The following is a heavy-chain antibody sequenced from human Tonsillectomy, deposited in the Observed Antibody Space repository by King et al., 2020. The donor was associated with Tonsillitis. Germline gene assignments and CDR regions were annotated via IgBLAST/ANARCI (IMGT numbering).Heavy chain of an antibody. V-gene: IGHV4-59*11. CDR1: GGSLSSHH. Sequence: MQLQESGPGLVKPSETLSLTCTVSGGSLSSHHWSWVRQSPGKGLEWIGYLYYSGSTKYNPSLKSRVTISGDTAKNQFSLKLASVTAADTAVYFCAGTRSSAFYYDFGGQGSRVTVSS. J-gene: IGHJ4*02. D-gene: IGHD6-19*01. CDR2: LYYSGST. CDR3: AGTRSSAFYYDF.